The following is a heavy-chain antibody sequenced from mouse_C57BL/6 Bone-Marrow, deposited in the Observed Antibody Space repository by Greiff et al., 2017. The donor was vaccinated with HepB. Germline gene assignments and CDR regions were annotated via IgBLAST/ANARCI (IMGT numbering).Heavy chain of an antibody. CDR3: ARTGAYYSPYYFDY. CDR2: IYPGSGNT. Sequence: QVHVKQSGAELVRPGASVKLSCKASGYTFTDYYINWVKQRPGQGLEWIARIYPGSGNTYYNEKFKGKATLTAEKSSSTAYMQLSSLTSEDSAVYFCARTGAYYSPYYFDYWGQGTTLTVSS. V-gene: IGHV1-76*01. CDR1: GYTFTDYY. J-gene: IGHJ2*01. D-gene: IGHD2-12*01.